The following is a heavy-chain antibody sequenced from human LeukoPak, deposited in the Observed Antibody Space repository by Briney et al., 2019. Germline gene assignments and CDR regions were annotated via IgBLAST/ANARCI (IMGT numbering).Heavy chain of an antibody. CDR2: TYYRSKWYS. J-gene: IGHJ4*02. CDR1: GDSVSSDSAT. Sequence: SQTLSLTCAISGDSVSSDSATWNWIRQSPSRGLEWLGRTYYRSKWYSAYAVSVKSRISINSDTSKNQFSLQLSSVTPEDTAIYYCARSPQWLNYWGQGTLVTVSS. D-gene: IGHD6-19*01. CDR3: ARSPQWLNY. V-gene: IGHV6-1*01.